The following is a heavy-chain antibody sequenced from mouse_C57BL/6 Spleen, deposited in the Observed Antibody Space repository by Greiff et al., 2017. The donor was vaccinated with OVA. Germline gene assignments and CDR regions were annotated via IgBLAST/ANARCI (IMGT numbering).Heavy chain of an antibody. Sequence: QVQLQQSGPELVKPGASVKISCKASGYAFSSSWMNWVKQRPGKGLEWIGRIYPGDGDTNYNGKFKGKATLTADQSSSTAYMQLRRLTSEVSAVYFCARPPLYDYDEDYYAMDYWGQGTSVTVSS. CDR3: ARPPLYDYDEDYYAMDY. CDR1: GYAFSSSW. D-gene: IGHD2-4*01. J-gene: IGHJ4*01. V-gene: IGHV1-82*01. CDR2: IYPGDGDT.